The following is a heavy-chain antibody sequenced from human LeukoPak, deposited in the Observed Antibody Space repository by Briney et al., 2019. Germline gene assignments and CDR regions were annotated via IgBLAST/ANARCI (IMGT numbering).Heavy chain of an antibody. CDR2: IYHSGST. J-gene: IGHJ4*02. D-gene: IGHD3-3*01. CDR3: AAITIFGVVKL. CDR1: GYSISSGYY. V-gene: IGHV4-38-2*01. Sequence: PSETLSLTCAVSGYSISSGYYWGWTRQPPGKGLEWIGSIYHSGSTYYNPSLKSRVTISVDTSKNQFSLKLSSVTAADTAVYYCAAITIFGVVKLWGQGTLVTVSS.